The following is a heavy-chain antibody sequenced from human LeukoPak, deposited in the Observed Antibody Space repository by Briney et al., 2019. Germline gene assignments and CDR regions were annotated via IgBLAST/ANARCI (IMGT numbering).Heavy chain of an antibody. CDR3: AKVSNYYDSSGYYLDDAFDI. Sequence: PGGSLRLSCAASGFTLSSYWMHWVRQVPGKGLVWVSRIKSDGSDTRYADSVKGRFTISRDNAKNTLYLQMISLRAEDTAVYYCAKVSNYYDSSGYYLDDAFDIWGQGTMVTVSS. J-gene: IGHJ3*02. CDR2: IKSDGSDT. V-gene: IGHV3-74*01. D-gene: IGHD3-22*01. CDR1: GFTLSSYW.